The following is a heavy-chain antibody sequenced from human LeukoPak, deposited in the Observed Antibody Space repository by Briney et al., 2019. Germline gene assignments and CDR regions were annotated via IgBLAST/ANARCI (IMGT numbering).Heavy chain of an antibody. CDR3: AKGYFGSGSYPPYYGMDV. Sequence: GGSLRLSCAASGFTFRSYAMNWVRQAPGKGLEWVAVVSNDGSKKYYADSVKGRFTISRDNSKNTLFLQVNSLRADDTAVYYCAKGYFGSGSYPPYYGMDVWGQGTTVTVSS. V-gene: IGHV3-30*18. J-gene: IGHJ6*02. CDR1: GFTFRSYA. CDR2: VSNDGSKK. D-gene: IGHD3-10*01.